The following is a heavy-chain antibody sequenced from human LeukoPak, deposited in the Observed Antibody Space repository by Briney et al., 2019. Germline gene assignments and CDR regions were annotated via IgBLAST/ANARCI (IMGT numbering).Heavy chain of an antibody. V-gene: IGHV4-39*07. CDR2: IHYSGST. CDR1: GGSISSSRYY. Sequence: SDTLSLTCTVSGGSISSSRYYWGWIRQPPGKGLEWIGSIHYSGSTHYNPSLKSRVTVSVDTSENQFSLKLSSVAAADTAVYFCVRTRLSDHIVPAAERADDACDMWGQGTMVTVSS. CDR3: VRTRLSDHIVPAAERADDACDM. J-gene: IGHJ3*02. D-gene: IGHD2-2*01.